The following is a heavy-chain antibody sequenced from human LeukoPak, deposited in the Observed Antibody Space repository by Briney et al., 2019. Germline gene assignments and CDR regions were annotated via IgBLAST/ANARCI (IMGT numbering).Heavy chain of an antibody. CDR1: GYTFTSYA. D-gene: IGHD1-26*01. CDR2: INAGNGNT. CDR3: ARDDQNSGSYPI. Sequence: ASVKVSCKASGYTFTSYAMHWVRQAPGQRLEWMGWINAGNGNTKYSQKFQGRVTITRDTSASTAYMELSSLRSEDTAVYYCARDDQNSGSYPIWGQGTLVTVSS. J-gene: IGHJ4*02. V-gene: IGHV1-3*01.